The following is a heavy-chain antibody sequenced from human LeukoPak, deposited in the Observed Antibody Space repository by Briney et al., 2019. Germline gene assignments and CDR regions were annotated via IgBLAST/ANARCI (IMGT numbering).Heavy chain of an antibody. Sequence: GASVKVSCKASGYTFTSYDINWVRQATGQGLEWMGWMNPNSGNTGYAQKFQGRVTITRNTSISTAYMELSSLRSEDTAVYYCAREEYSSSWYQYFQHWGQGTLVTVSS. CDR3: AREEYSSSWYQYFQH. D-gene: IGHD6-13*01. V-gene: IGHV1-8*03. J-gene: IGHJ1*01. CDR1: GYTFTSYD. CDR2: MNPNSGNT.